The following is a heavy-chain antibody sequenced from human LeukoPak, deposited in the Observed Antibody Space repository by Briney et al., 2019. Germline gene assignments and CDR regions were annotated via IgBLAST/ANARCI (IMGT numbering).Heavy chain of an antibody. CDR2: INHSGST. D-gene: IGHD3-10*01. CDR1: GGSFSGYY. Sequence: SETLSLTCAAYGGSFSGYYWSWIRQPPGKGLEWIGEINHSGSTNYNPSLKSRVTISVDTSKNQFSLKLSSVTAADTAVYYCARSYHYGSGSYYTSRLAYFDYWGQGTLVTVSS. CDR3: ARSYHYGSGSYYTSRLAYFDY. V-gene: IGHV4-34*01. J-gene: IGHJ4*02.